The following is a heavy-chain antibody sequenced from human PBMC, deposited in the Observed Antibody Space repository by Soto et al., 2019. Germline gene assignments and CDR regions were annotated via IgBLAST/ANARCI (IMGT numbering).Heavy chain of an antibody. D-gene: IGHD5-12*01. CDR3: ARHGSYSGYDEFDY. CDR1: GYSFTSYW. V-gene: IGHV5-51*01. Sequence: PXGSLKISCKGFGYSFTSYWIGWVRQMPGKGLEWMGIIYPGDSDTRYSPSVQGQVTISADKSISTAYLQWSSLKASDTAMYYCARHGSYSGYDEFDYWGQGTLVTASS. J-gene: IGHJ4*02. CDR2: IYPGDSDT.